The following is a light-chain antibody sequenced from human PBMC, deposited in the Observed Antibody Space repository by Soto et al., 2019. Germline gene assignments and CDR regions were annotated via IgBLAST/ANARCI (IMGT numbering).Light chain of an antibody. CDR2: GAS. J-gene: IGKJ1*01. V-gene: IGKV3-15*01. CDR1: QSVSSTY. CDR3: QQYTNWPPWT. Sequence: EIVLTQSPGTLSSSPGERATLFCRASQSVSSTYLAWYQQKPGQAPRLLIYGASSRATGIPARFSGSGSGTEVTLTISSLQAEDFAVYYCQQYTNWPPWTFGQGTKVEIK.